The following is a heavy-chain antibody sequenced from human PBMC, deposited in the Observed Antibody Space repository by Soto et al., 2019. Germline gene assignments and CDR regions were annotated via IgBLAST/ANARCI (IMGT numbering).Heavy chain of an antibody. J-gene: IGHJ3*02. CDR2: INPNGGTT. V-gene: IGHV1-69*13. Sequence: SVKVSCKTSGDSFNDYYIHWVRQAPGQGLEWMGWINPNGGTTKYAQKFQGRVTITADESTSTAYMELSSLRSEDTAVYYCASPVTMIVVSAFDIWGQGTMVTVSS. CDR3: ASPVTMIVVSAFDI. D-gene: IGHD3-22*01. CDR1: GDSFNDYY.